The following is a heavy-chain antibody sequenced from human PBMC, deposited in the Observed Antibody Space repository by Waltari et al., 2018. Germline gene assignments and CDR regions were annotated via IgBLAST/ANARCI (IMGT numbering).Heavy chain of an antibody. V-gene: IGHV4-34*01. CDR3: ARGLSTVARFDY. CDR2: INHAGIT. CDR1: GGSFSGYY. J-gene: IGHJ4*02. D-gene: IGHD4-17*01. Sequence: QVQLQQWGAGLLKPSETLSLTCAVYGGSFSGYYGTWNRQPPGKGLEWIAEINHAGITNHNPALKSRVTRSVDTSKSQFSLKMTSVTAADTSMYYCARGLSTVARFDYWGQGTLVTVSS.